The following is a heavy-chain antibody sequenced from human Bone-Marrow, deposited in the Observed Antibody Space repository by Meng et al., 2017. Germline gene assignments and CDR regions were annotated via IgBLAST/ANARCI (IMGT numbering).Heavy chain of an antibody. Sequence: SVKVSCKASGGTFSSYAISWVRQAPGQGLEWMGGIIPIFGTTNYAQKFQGRVTITTDESTSTAYMELSSLRSEDTAVYYRARDRQPYYYGSGSYYPTDSSYYGMDVWGQGTTVTVSS. V-gene: IGHV1-69*05. CDR2: IIPIFGTT. CDR1: GGTFSSYA. J-gene: IGHJ6*02. D-gene: IGHD3-10*01. CDR3: ARDRQPYYYGSGSYYPTDSSYYGMDV.